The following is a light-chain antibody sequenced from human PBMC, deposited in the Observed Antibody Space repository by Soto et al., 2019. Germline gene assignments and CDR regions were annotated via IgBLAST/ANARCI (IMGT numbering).Light chain of an antibody. CDR3: SSYTSSSTLV. CDR1: SSDVGGYNY. V-gene: IGLV2-14*01. CDR2: DVS. Sequence: QSALTQPASVSGSPGQSITISCTGTSSDVGGYNYVSWSQQHPGKAPKLMIYDVSNRPSGVSNRFSGSKSGNTASLTISGLQAEAEADYYCSSYTSSSTLVFGGGTKVTVL. J-gene: IGLJ2*01.